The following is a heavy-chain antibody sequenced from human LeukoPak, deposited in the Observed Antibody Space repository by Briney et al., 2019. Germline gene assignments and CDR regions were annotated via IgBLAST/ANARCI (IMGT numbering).Heavy chain of an antibody. V-gene: IGHV3-30*19. J-gene: IGHJ4*02. CDR1: GFTFSSYG. Sequence: GGSLRLSCAASGFTFSSYGMHWVRQAPGKGLEWVAVIWYDGSNKYYADSVKGRFTISRDNSKNTLYLQMNSLRAEDTAVYYCARERCSSTSCYSDYWGQGTLVTVSS. D-gene: IGHD2-2*01. CDR3: ARERCSSTSCYSDY. CDR2: IWYDGSNK.